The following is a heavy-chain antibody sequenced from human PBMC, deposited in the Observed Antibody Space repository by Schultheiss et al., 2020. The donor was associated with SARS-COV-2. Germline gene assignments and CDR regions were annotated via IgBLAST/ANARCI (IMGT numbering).Heavy chain of an antibody. CDR2: INHSGST. D-gene: IGHD3-3*01. CDR3: ARDRTRFGAYFYMDV. CDR1: GGSFSGYY. V-gene: IGHV4-34*01. J-gene: IGHJ4*02. Sequence: SETLSLTCAVYGGSFSGYYWSWIRQPPGKGLEWIGEINHSGSTNYNPSLKSRVTISVDTSKNQFSLKLSSVTAADTAVYYCARDRTRFGAYFYMDVWGQGTLVTVSS.